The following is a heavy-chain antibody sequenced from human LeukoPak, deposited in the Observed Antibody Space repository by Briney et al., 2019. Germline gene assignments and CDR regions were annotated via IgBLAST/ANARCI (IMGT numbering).Heavy chain of an antibody. Sequence: PGGSLRLSCAASGFTFSSYSMNWVRQAPGKGLEWVSSISSSSSCIYYADSVKGRFTISRDNAKNSLYLQMNSLRAEDTAVYYCASGTYDILTGYLRDWGQGTLVTVSS. CDR3: ASGTYDILTGYLRD. CDR1: GFTFSSYS. CDR2: ISSSSSCI. J-gene: IGHJ4*02. V-gene: IGHV3-21*01. D-gene: IGHD3-9*01.